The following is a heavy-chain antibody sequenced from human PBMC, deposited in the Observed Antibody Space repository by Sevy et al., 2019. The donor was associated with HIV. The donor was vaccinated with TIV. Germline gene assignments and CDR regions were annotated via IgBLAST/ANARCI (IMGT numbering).Heavy chain of an antibody. D-gene: IGHD3-10*01. CDR2: IKQDRSEK. J-gene: IGHJ6*02. V-gene: IGHV3-7*01. Sequence: GGSLRLSCAASGFTFSRYWMTWVRQAPGKGLEWVANIKQDRSEKYSVDSVKGRFTISRDNANNSLYLQMNSLRAGDTAIYYCTKAQLSGGVRGHRYGMDVWGQGTTVTVSS. CDR1: GFTFSRYW. CDR3: TKAQLSGGVRGHRYGMDV.